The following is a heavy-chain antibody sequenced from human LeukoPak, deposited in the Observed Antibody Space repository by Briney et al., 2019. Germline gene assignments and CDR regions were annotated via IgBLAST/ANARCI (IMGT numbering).Heavy chain of an antibody. J-gene: IGHJ6*04. Sequence: GGSLRLSCEVSGFMFRSYWMDWVRQAPGRGLEWVANINQDGSEKYFVDSVKGRFTNSRDNAKNSLYLQMNSLRAEDTAVYYCSRALEVWGKGTTVTVSS. CDR1: GFMFRSYW. CDR3: SRALEV. V-gene: IGHV3-7*01. CDR2: INQDGSEK.